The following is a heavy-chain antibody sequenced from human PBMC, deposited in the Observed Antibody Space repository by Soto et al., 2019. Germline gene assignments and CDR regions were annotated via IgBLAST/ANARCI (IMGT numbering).Heavy chain of an antibody. Sequence: VQLLESGGGLVQPGGSLRLSCAASGLTFSSYAMIWVRQAPGKGLEWVSGISGSGGSTDYADSVKGRFTISRDNSKNILYLQMNSLRAEDTAVYYCAKNGVAMVSRTQNWFDPWGQGTLVTVSS. CDR3: AKNGVAMVSRTQNWFDP. CDR2: ISGSGGST. J-gene: IGHJ5*02. CDR1: GLTFSSYA. V-gene: IGHV3-23*01. D-gene: IGHD2-21*01.